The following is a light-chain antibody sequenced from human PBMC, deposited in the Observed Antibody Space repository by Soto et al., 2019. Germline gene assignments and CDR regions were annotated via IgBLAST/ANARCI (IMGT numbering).Light chain of an antibody. J-gene: IGLJ1*01. Sequence: QSVLTQPPSVSGAPGQRVTISCTGSSSNIGAGYDVHWYQQLPGTAPKLLIYGNSNRPSGVPDRFSGSKSGTSASLAITGLQAEDEADYYCQSYDSSLSGSWVFGTGTKPTVL. CDR1: SSNIGAGYD. V-gene: IGLV1-40*01. CDR3: QSYDSSLSGSWV. CDR2: GNS.